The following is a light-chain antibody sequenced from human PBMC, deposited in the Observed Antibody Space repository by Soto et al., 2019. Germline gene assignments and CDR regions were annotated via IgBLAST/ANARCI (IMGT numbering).Light chain of an antibody. CDR1: QSVSSSY. CDR2: GES. V-gene: IGKV3D-20*02. Sequence: DIVLTQSPGTLSLSPGERATLSCRASQSVSSSYLAWYQQKPGQAPRLLIYGESSRATGIPDRFSGSGSGTDLNLTISRLEPEDFAVYYCQKRSNWPITFGQGTRLEIK. CDR3: QKRSNWPIT. J-gene: IGKJ5*01.